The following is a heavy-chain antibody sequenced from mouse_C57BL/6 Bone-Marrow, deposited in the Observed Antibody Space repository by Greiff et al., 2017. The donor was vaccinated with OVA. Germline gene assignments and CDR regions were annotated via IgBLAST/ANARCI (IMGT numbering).Heavy chain of an antibody. CDR2: IYPRSGNT. V-gene: IGHV1-81*01. CDR3: ARSLGTTYYFDY. J-gene: IGHJ2*01. D-gene: IGHD1-1*01. Sequence: VQGVESGAELARPGASVKLSCKASGYTFTSYGISWVKQRTGQGLEWIGEIYPRSGNTYYNEKFKGKATLTADKSSSTAYMELRSLTSEDSAVYFCARSLGTTYYFDYWGQGTTLTVSS. CDR1: GYTFTSYG.